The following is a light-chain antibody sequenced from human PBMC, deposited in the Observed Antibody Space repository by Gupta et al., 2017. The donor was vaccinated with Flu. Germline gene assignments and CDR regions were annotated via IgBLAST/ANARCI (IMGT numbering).Light chain of an antibody. Sequence: DIVLTQSPLSLAFTPGKPASISCRSSQSLLYSNGYNYVNWYLQKPGQSPQLLIHLGSNRASGVPDRFSGSGSGTDFTLKISRVEAEDVGVYYCMQPLNSPWTFGQGTKVEIK. J-gene: IGKJ1*01. CDR3: MQPLNSPWT. CDR2: LGS. V-gene: IGKV2-28*01. CDR1: QSLLYSNGYNY.